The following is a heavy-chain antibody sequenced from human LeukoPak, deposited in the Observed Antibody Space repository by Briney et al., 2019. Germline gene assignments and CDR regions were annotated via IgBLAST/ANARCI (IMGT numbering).Heavy chain of an antibody. CDR1: GYSISSVYY. CDR2: IYHSGST. J-gene: IGHJ4*02. D-gene: IGHD6-13*01. CDR3: ATLAATAPRYFDY. Sequence: SETLSLTCIVSGYSISSVYYWGWIRQPPGKGLEWIGSIYHSGSTYYKPSLKSRITISVDTSKNQSSLKLTSVTAADTAVYYCATLAATAPRYFDYWGQGALVTVSS. V-gene: IGHV4-38-2*02.